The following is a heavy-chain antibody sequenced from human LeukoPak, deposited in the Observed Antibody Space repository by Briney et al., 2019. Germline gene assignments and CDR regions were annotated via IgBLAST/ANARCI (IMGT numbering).Heavy chain of an antibody. CDR1: GYTFTSNY. CDR2: INPSGGST. D-gene: IGHD5-12*01. V-gene: IGHV1-46*01. J-gene: IGHJ4*02. Sequence: ASVKVSCKASGYTFTSNYMHWVRQAPGQGLEWMGIINPSGGSTSYAQKFQGRGTMTRDMSTSTVYMELSSLRSEDTAVYYCAVSSGYDSPDYWGQGTLVTVSS. CDR3: AVSSGYDSPDY.